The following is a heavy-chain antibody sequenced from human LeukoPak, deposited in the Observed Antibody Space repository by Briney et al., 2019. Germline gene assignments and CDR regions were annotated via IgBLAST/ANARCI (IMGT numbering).Heavy chain of an antibody. CDR2: IYSSGST. CDR1: GGSISSYY. J-gene: IGHJ6*03. V-gene: IGHV4-59*01. Sequence: SETLSLTCTVSGGSISSYYWNWIRLPPGKGLEWIGYIYSSGSTIYNPSLKSRVTISIDTSRNQFSLRLSSVTAADTAVYYCARDSSSWSYYYYMDVWGKGTTVTISS. D-gene: IGHD6-13*01. CDR3: ARDSSSWSYYYYMDV.